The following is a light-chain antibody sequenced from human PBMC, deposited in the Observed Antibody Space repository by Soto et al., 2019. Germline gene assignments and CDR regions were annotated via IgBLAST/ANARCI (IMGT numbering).Light chain of an antibody. Sequence: EIVLTQSPGTLSLSPGERATLSCRASQSVSSSYIAWYQQKPGQAPRLLIYGASSRATGIPDRFSGSGSGTDFTLTISRLEPEVFAVYFCQQFGSSPYTFGRGTKLEIK. CDR2: GAS. CDR1: QSVSSSY. V-gene: IGKV3-20*01. CDR3: QQFGSSPYT. J-gene: IGKJ2*01.